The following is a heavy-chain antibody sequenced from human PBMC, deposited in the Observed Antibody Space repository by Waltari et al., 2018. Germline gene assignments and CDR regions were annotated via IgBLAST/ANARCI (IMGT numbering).Heavy chain of an antibody. J-gene: IGHJ4*02. CDR2: INHSGST. D-gene: IGHD6-13*01. CDR3: ATRIAAAWYYFDY. Sequence: QVQLQQWGAGLLKPSETLSLTCAAYGGSFSVSYSSWVPQPPGKGLEWIGEINHSGSTNYNPSLKSRVTISVDTSKNQFSLKLSSVTAADTAVYYCATRIAAAWYYFDYWGQGTLVTVSS. CDR1: GGSFSVSY. V-gene: IGHV4-34*01.